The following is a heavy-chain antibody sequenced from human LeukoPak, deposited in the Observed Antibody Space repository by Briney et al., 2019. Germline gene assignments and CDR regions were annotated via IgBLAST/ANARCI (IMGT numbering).Heavy chain of an antibody. D-gene: IGHD2-8*02. CDR2: INPKSGDT. Sequence: ASVKVSCKASGYTLIDYFIHWVRQAPGQRLEWMGRINPKSGDTEYVQKFQGRVTMTRDTSISTLYMELTRLTSDDTAVYFCARDLTSTPYWELDYWGQGTLVTVSS. V-gene: IGHV1-2*02. CDR1: GYTLIDYF. CDR3: ARDLTSTPYWELDY. J-gene: IGHJ4*02.